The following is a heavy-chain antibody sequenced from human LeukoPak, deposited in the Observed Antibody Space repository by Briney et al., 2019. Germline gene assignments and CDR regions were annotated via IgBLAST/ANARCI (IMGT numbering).Heavy chain of an antibody. CDR1: GGSFSGYY. Sequence: PSETLSLTCAVYGGSFSGYYWSWIRQPPGKGLEWIGEINHSGSTNYNPSLKSRVTISVDTSKNQFSLKLSSVTAADTAVYYCARGKLRIARQYYMDVWGKGTTVTVSS. CDR3: ARGKLRIARQYYMDV. J-gene: IGHJ6*03. V-gene: IGHV4-34*01. CDR2: INHSGST. D-gene: IGHD1-1*01.